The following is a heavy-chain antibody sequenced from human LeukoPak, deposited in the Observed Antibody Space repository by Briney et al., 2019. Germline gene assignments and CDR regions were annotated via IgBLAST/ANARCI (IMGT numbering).Heavy chain of an antibody. V-gene: IGHV4-59*01. J-gene: IGHJ4*02. D-gene: IGHD2-15*01. CDR1: GGSISSYY. CDR3: ARVGSICSGGSCYLILDY. CDR2: IYYSGST. Sequence: SETLSLTCTVSGGSISSYYWSWIRQPPGKGLEWIVYIYYSGSTNYNPSLKSRVTISVDTSKNQFSLKLSSVTAADTAVYYCARVGSICSGGSCYLILDYWGQGTLVTVSS.